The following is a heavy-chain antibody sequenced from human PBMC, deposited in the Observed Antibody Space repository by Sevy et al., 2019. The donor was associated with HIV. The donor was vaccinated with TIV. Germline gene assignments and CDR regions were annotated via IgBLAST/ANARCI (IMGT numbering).Heavy chain of an antibody. CDR1: GYTFTGYY. CDR2: INPNSGGT. J-gene: IGHJ4*02. D-gene: IGHD2-15*01. V-gene: IGHV1-2*02. CDR3: AREWLAATPPRYFDY. Sequence: ASVKVSCKASGYTFTGYYMHWVRQAPGQGLEWMGWINPNSGGTNYAQKFQGRVTMTRDTSISTAYMELSRLRSDDTAVYYSAREWLAATPPRYFDYWGQGTLVTVSS.